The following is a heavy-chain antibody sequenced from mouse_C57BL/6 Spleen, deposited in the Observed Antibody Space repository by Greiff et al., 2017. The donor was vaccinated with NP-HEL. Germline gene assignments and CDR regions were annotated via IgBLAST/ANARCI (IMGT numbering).Heavy chain of an antibody. D-gene: IGHD2-3*01. CDR2: ISYSGST. CDR1: GYSITSGYD. Sequence: DVQLQESGPGMVKPSQSLSLTCTVTGYSITSGYDWHWIRHFPGNKLEWMGYISYSGSTNYNPSLKSRISITHDTSKNHFFLTLNSVTTEDTATYYCARDGYSYAMDYWGQGTSVTVSS. J-gene: IGHJ4*01. CDR3: ARDGYSYAMDY. V-gene: IGHV3-1*01.